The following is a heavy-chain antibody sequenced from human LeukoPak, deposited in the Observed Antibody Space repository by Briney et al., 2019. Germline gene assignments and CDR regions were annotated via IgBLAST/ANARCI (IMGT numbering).Heavy chain of an antibody. CDR2: IYPDDSDT. Sequence: GESLKISCKASGYSFINYWIGWVRQMPGKGLEWMGIIYPDDSDTRYSPSSQGQVTISADRSISTTYLQWSSLRASDTAMYYCARRTGFFDYWGQGTLVTVSS. CDR1: GYSFINYW. D-gene: IGHD1-14*01. J-gene: IGHJ4*02. V-gene: IGHV5-51*01. CDR3: ARRTGFFDY.